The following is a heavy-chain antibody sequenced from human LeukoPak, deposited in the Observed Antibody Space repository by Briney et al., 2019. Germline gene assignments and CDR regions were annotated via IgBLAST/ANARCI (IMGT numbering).Heavy chain of an antibody. D-gene: IGHD1-26*01. CDR2: IRTKAFGGTP. CDR3: TRDGFGTVATGRYFDY. J-gene: IGHJ4*02. Sequence: PGGSLRLSCIVSGFSFGDYAISWVRQAPGKGLEWVGLIRTKAFGGTPEYAASVKGRFTTSRDDSKSIVYLQMYSLKTDDTAVYFCTRDGFGTVATGRYFDYWGQGTLVTVSS. CDR1: GFSFGDYA. V-gene: IGHV3-49*04.